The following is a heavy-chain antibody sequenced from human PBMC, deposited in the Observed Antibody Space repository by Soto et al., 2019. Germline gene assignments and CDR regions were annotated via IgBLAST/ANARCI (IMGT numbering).Heavy chain of an antibody. V-gene: IGHV3-7*01. CDR2: IKQDGSEK. J-gene: IGHJ4*02. CDR3: ARHHTSPGITGDY. D-gene: IGHD6-13*01. CDR1: GFTFSSYW. Sequence: PGGSLRLSCAASGFTFSSYWMSWVRQAPGKGLEWVADIKQDGSEKHYVDSVKGRFTISRDNVENSLYLQMNSLRAEDTAVYYCARHHTSPGITGDYWGQGTLVTVSS.